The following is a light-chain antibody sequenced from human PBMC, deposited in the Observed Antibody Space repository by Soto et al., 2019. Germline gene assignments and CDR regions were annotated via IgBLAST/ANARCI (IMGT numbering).Light chain of an antibody. V-gene: IGLV2-14*01. CDR1: TSDVGGYNF. J-gene: IGLJ1*01. Sequence: QSVLTQHASVSGSPGQSITISCTGTTSDVGGYNFVSWYQLHPGKAPKLMIFEVSNRPSGVSNRFSGSKSGNTASLNISGLQAEDEADYYCSSYTSSGTRVFGTGAKLTVL. CDR2: EVS. CDR3: SSYTSSGTRV.